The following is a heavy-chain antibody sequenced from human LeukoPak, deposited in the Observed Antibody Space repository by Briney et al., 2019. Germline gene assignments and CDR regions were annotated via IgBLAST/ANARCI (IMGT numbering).Heavy chain of an antibody. J-gene: IGHJ4*02. CDR2: IFPKTGAT. D-gene: IGHD3-22*01. CDR3: ARTGVGSGLTY. V-gene: IGHV1-2*02. CDR1: GYTFTDYH. Sequence: ASVRVSCKASGYTFTDYHIYWLRQAPGQGLEWMAWIFPKTGATTYAREFQGRVTLTSDTSIRTAYMDLRALTSDDTAVYFRARTGVGSGLTYWGQGTQVTVSS.